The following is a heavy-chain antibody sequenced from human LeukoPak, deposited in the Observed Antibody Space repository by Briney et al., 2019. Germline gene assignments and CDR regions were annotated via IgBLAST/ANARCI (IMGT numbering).Heavy chain of an antibody. CDR1: GFTFSSYA. J-gene: IGHJ4*02. CDR2: ISGSGGST. V-gene: IGHV3-23*01. D-gene: IGHD2-21*01. Sequence: GGSLRLSCAASGFTFSSYAMSWVRQAPGKGLEWVSAISGSGGSTYYADSVKGRFTISRDNSKNTLYLQMNSLRAEDTAVYYCAKFLPTHIVVANYYFDYWSQGTLVTVSS. CDR3: AKFLPTHIVVANYYFDY.